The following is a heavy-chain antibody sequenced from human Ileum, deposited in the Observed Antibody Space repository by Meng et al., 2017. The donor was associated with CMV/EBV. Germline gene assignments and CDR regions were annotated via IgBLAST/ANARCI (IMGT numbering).Heavy chain of an antibody. CDR1: GGSISSSNW. CDR3: ARFRRYCCSTSCDYYYYYGMDV. V-gene: IGHV4-4*02. Sequence: GSLRLSCAVSGGSISSSNWWSWVRQPPGKGLEWIWEIYHSGSTNYNPSLKSRVTISVDKSKNQFSLKLSSVTAADTAVYYCARFRRYCCSTSCDYYYYYGMDVWGQGTTVTVSS. D-gene: IGHD2-2*01. CDR2: IYHSGST. J-gene: IGHJ6*02.